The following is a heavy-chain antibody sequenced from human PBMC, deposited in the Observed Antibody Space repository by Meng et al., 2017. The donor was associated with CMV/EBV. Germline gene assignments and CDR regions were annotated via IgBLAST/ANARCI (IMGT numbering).Heavy chain of an antibody. D-gene: IGHD3-3*01. Sequence: GESLKISCAASGFTFSSYAMHWVRQAPGKGLEWVAVLSYDGTNKYYADSVQGRFTISRDKSINTLYLEMNSLRPEDTAIYYCARDPQLRFLEWLLHYYFDYWGQGTLVTVSS. J-gene: IGHJ4*02. CDR3: ARDPQLRFLEWLLHYYFDY. CDR2: LSYDGTNK. CDR1: GFTFSSYA. V-gene: IGHV3-30*04.